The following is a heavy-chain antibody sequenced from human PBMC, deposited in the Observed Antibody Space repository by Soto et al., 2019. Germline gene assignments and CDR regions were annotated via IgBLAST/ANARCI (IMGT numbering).Heavy chain of an antibody. CDR2: ISYDGSNK. D-gene: IGHD2-15*01. V-gene: IGHV3-30-3*01. J-gene: IGHJ4*02. CDR3: ARDADCSGGSCYRIQYYFDY. CDR1: GFTFSSYA. Sequence: QVQLVESGGGVVQPGRSLRLSCAASGFTFSSYAMHWVRQAPGKGLEWVAVISYDGSNKYYADSVKGRFPISRDNSKNTXYXPMNRLSAEDTAVYYCARDADCSGGSCYRIQYYFDYWGQGTLVTVSS.